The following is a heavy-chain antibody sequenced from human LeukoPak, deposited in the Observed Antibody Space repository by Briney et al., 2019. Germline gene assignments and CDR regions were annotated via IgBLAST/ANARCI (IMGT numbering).Heavy chain of an antibody. J-gene: IGHJ4*02. V-gene: IGHV4-38-2*02. CDR3: ARDSGAAAGSYFDY. Sequence: SETLSLTCTVSGYSISSGYYWSWIRQPPGKGLEWIGSIYHSGSTYYNPSLKSRVTISVDTSKNQFSLKLSSVTAADTAVYYCARDSGAAAGSYFDYWGQGTLVTVSS. CDR2: IYHSGST. CDR1: GYSISSGYY. D-gene: IGHD6-13*01.